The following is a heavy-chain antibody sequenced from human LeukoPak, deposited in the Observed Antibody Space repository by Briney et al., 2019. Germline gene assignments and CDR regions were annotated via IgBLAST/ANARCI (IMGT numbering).Heavy chain of an antibody. V-gene: IGHV5-51*01. J-gene: IGHJ4*02. Sequence: GEPLKISCKGPGYSFTSYWIGWVRQLPGKGLGGMGIIYPGDSDTRYSPSFQGQVTISADKSISTAYLQWSSLKASDTAMYYCARLGSGFGAFYWGQGTLVTVSS. CDR2: IYPGDSDT. D-gene: IGHD3-10*01. CDR3: ARLGSGFGAFY. CDR1: GYSFTSYW.